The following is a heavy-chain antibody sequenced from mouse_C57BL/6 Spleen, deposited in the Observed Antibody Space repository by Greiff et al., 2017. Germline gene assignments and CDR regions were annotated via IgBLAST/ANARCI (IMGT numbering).Heavy chain of an antibody. D-gene: IGHD2-3*01. CDR2: IYPRSGTT. CDR3: ATKSYDGYYFAY. J-gene: IGHJ3*01. CDR1: GYTFTSYG. Sequence: QVQLQQSGAELARPGASVKLSCKASGYTFTSYGIRWVKQRTGQGLEWIGEIYPRSGTTYYNEKFKGKATLTADKSSSTAYMERRSLTSEDSAVYFCATKSYDGYYFAYWGQGTLVTVSA. V-gene: IGHV1-81*01.